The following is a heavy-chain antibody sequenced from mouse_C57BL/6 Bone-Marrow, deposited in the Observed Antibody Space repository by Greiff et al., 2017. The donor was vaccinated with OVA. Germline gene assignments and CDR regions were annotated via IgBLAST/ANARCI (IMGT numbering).Heavy chain of an antibody. D-gene: IGHD2-3*01. CDR3: ARCRLLRRCFAY. CDR2: IDPSDSYT. V-gene: IGHV1-50*01. CDR1: GYTFTSYW. Sequence: VQLQQPGAELVKPGASVKLSCKASGYTFTSYWMQWVKQRPGQGLEWIGEIDPSDSYTNYNQKFKGKATLTVDTSSSTAYMQLSSLTSEDSAVYDCARCRLLRRCFAYWGQGTLVTVSA. J-gene: IGHJ3*01.